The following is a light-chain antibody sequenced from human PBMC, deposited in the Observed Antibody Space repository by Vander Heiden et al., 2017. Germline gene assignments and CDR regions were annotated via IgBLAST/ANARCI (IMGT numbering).Light chain of an antibody. CDR2: ITD. Sequence: QSILTQPPSTSGTPGQRVTISCSGRNSNIGRNTVYWSLQVPGTAPKLLVYITDEGPSGVPARFSGSKSGTSASLDISGLQSEDEADYYCAAWDDGLNGLVFGGGTKLTVL. CDR3: AAWDDGLNGLV. CDR1: NSNIGRNT. J-gene: IGLJ3*02. V-gene: IGLV1-44*01.